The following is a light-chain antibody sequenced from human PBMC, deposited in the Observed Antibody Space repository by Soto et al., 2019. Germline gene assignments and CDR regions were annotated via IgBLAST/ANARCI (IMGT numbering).Light chain of an antibody. CDR1: QSLLHSDGKSY. J-gene: IGKJ2*01. Sequence: DLVMTQTPLSLSVTPGQPASISCKSSQSLLHSDGKSYLYWYLQKPGQPPHLLIYDASNRFSGVPDRFSGSGSATYFTLKISRVEAEDVGAYYCMQSLHLPRGTVGQGTKLEIK. CDR2: DAS. V-gene: IGKV2D-29*01. CDR3: MQSLHLPRGT.